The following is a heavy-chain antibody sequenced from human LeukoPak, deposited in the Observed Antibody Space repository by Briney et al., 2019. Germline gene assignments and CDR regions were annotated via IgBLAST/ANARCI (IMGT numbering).Heavy chain of an antibody. Sequence: PSETLSLTCSVSGGSISSSTYYWGWIRQPPGKGLEWIGSIYYSGSTYYNPSLKSRVTISVDTSKNQFSLKLSSVTAADTAVYYCARTYYDFWSEDYYYMDVWGKGTTVTVSS. V-gene: IGHV4-39*07. D-gene: IGHD3-3*01. CDR3: ARTYYDFWSEDYYYMDV. CDR1: GGSISSSTYY. CDR2: IYYSGST. J-gene: IGHJ6*03.